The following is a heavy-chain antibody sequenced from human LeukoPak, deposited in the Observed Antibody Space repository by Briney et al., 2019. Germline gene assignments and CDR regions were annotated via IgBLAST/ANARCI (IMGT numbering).Heavy chain of an antibody. Sequence: GGSLRLSCAASGTAVSGNYMSWVRQTPGKGLEWVSFISINTNTFYADSVRGRFTISRDTSKNTLLLQTNSLRDEDSAIYYCAIAQTWDGLFESWGQGTLVTVSS. CDR3: AIAQTWDGLFES. V-gene: IGHV3-53*01. D-gene: IGHD1-26*01. J-gene: IGHJ4*02. CDR1: GTAVSGNY. CDR2: ISINTNT.